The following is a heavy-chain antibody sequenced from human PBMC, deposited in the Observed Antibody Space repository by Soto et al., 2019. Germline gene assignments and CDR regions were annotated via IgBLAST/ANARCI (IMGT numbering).Heavy chain of an antibody. CDR3: SRDARWVVTATSPGDY. J-gene: IGHJ4*02. CDR1: GFTFSTYS. D-gene: IGHD2-21*02. CDR2: ISSTSVNI. V-gene: IGHV3-21*01. Sequence: EVQLVESGGGLVKPGGSLRLSCAASGFTFSTYSMNWVRQAPGKGLEWVSAISSTSVNIYYADSVKGRFTISRDNAKNSLFPPWNRRRAEDTAVYCCSRDARWVVTATSPGDYWGQRNLVTVSS.